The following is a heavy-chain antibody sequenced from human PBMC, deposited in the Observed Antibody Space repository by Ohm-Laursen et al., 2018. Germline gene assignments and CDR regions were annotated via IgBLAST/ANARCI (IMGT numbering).Heavy chain of an antibody. CDR2: IEGGGGNP. D-gene: IGHD3-16*01. CDR3: ARGGSSWGFSPLDY. V-gene: IGHV3-74*01. J-gene: IGHJ4*02. CDR1: GFPFSTYW. Sequence: SLRLSCSASGFPFSTYWMHWVRQAPGEGLMWVSRIEGGGGNPSYAASVKGRFTISRDNSKNTLDLQMNFLRVEDTAVYFCARGGSSWGFSPLDYWGQGTLVTVSS.